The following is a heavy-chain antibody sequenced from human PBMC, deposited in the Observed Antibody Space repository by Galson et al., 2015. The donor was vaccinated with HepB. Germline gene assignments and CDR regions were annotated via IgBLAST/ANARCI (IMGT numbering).Heavy chain of an antibody. D-gene: IGHD6-13*01. CDR2: ISYDGSNK. CDR1: GFTFSSYG. Sequence: SLRLSCAASGFTFSSYGMHWVRQAPGKGLEWVAVISYDGSNKYYADSVKGRFTISRDNAKNSLYLQMSSLRAEDSAVYYCARLGSLAATGPQSLGYWGQGTLVTVSS. V-gene: IGHV3-30*03. CDR3: ARLGSLAATGPQSLGY. J-gene: IGHJ4*02.